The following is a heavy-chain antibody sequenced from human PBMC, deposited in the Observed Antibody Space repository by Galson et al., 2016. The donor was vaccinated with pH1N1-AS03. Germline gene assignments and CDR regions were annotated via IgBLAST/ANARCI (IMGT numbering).Heavy chain of an antibody. J-gene: IGHJ4*02. Sequence: PALVKPTQTLTLTCTFSGFSLSTGGVHVAWIRQPPGKALEWLALIFWDGETRYRPSLRSRLTITKDTSKNQVVLTMTNKDPVDTATYYCARSTHVNEGLDFWGQGTLVTVSS. V-gene: IGHV2-5*02. CDR3: ARSTHVNEGLDF. D-gene: IGHD2-8*01. CDR2: IFWDGET. CDR1: GFSLSTGGVH.